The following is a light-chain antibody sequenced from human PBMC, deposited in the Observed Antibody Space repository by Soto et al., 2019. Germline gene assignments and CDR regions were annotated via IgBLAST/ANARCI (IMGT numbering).Light chain of an antibody. CDR2: GAS. CDR3: QQYGSSGT. J-gene: IGKJ1*01. CDR1: QSVSNNY. V-gene: IGKV3-20*01. Sequence: EIVLTQSPGTLSLAPGEKATLSCSASQSVSNNYLAWYQQTPGQAPRLLIYGASNRATGIPDRFSGSGSGTDFTLTISRLEPEDFAVYYCQQYGSSGTFGQGTKVDIK.